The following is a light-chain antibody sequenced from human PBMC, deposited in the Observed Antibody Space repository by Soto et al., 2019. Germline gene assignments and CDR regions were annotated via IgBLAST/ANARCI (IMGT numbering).Light chain of an antibody. V-gene: IGLV2-14*01. CDR1: SSDVGGYNY. J-gene: IGLJ1*01. CDR2: EVG. Sequence: QSVLTQPASVSGSPGQSIVISCTGTSSDVGGYNYVSWYQQNPGKAPQLMIYEVGNRPSGVSDRFSGSKSGNTASLTISGLQAEDEADYYCSSYTTSNTYVFGTGTKLTVL. CDR3: SSYTTSNTYV.